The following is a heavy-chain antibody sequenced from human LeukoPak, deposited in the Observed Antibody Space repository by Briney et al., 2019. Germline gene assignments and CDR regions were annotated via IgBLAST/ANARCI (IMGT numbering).Heavy chain of an antibody. Sequence: GGSLRLSCAASGFIVSNTYMTWVRQAPGKGLEWVSVIHNDGSTYYADSVKGRFTIYRDNSKNMLFLRMNSLRVEDTAVYYCTTSMITFGGVIPDYWGQGTPVTVSS. J-gene: IGHJ4*02. CDR2: IHNDGST. CDR3: TTSMITFGGVIPDY. D-gene: IGHD3-16*01. CDR1: GFIVSNTY. V-gene: IGHV3-53*01.